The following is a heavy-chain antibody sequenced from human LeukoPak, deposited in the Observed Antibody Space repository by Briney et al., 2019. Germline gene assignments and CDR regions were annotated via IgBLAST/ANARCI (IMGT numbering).Heavy chain of an antibody. CDR3: AKQEGWDLGNYYADH. J-gene: IGHJ5*02. CDR2: IFGDGGSD. Sequence: PGGSLRLSCTASGFTFKDYATSWVRQAPGKGLEWISTIFGDGGSDYYADSVRGRFTMSRDNSKNTLYLQMNSLRGDDTAVYYCAKQEGWDLGNYYADHWGRGTLVTVSS. D-gene: IGHD1-26*01. V-gene: IGHV3-23*01. CDR1: GFTFKDYA.